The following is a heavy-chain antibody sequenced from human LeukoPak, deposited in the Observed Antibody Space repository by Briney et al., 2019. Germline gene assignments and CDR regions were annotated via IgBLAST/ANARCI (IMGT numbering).Heavy chain of an antibody. CDR1: DDSITTYY. J-gene: IGHJ4*02. D-gene: IGHD6-6*01. CDR3: ARIEYSSSCDY. V-gene: IGHV4-59*12. CDR2: MYYTGST. Sequence: SETLSLTCTVSDDSITTYYWSWIRQPPGKGLEWIGYMYYTGSTDYNPSLKSRVTISVDTSKNQVSLKLSSVTAADTAVYYCARIEYSSSCDYWGQGTLVTVSS.